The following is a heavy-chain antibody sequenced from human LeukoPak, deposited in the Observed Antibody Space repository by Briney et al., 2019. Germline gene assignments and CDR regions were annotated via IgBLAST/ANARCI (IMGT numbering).Heavy chain of an antibody. CDR2: IYYGGST. V-gene: IGHV4-39*01. D-gene: IGHD6-6*01. Sequence: SETLSLTCTVSGGSISSSSYYWGWIRQPPGKGLEWIGSIYYGGSTYYNPSLKSRVTISVDTSKNQFSLKLSSVTAADTAVYYCASLAEYSSSSGVSDNWFDPWGQGTLVTVSS. CDR1: GGSISSSSYY. J-gene: IGHJ5*02. CDR3: ASLAEYSSSSGVSDNWFDP.